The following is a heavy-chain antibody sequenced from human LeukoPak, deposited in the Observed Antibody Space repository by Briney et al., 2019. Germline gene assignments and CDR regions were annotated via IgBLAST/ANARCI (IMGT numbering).Heavy chain of an antibody. CDR3: ARDSGSYYGYYYGMDV. CDR1: GFTFSSYW. CDR2: IKQDGTEK. D-gene: IGHD1-26*01. J-gene: IGHJ6*02. V-gene: IGHV3-7*01. Sequence: GGSLRLSRAASGFTFSSYWMSWVRQAPGKGLEWVANIKQDGTEKYYVDSVKGRFTISRDNAKNSLYLQMHSLRAEDTALYYCARDSGSYYGYYYGMDVWGQGTTVTVSS.